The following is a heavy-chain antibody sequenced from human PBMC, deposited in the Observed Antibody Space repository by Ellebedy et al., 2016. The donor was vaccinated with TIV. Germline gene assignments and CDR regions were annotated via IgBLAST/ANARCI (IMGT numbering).Heavy chain of an antibody. J-gene: IGHJ4*02. Sequence: GESLKISCEASGFSFTPYSMNWVRQAPGKGLEWLSYISHSSLTVYYADSVKGRFTISRDNTKNSLSLQMNSLRAEDTAVYYCARDAPVLRYFDWQIKDDYWGQGTLVTVSS. V-gene: IGHV3-48*04. D-gene: IGHD3-9*01. CDR2: ISHSSLTV. CDR3: ARDAPVLRYFDWQIKDDY. CDR1: GFSFTPYS.